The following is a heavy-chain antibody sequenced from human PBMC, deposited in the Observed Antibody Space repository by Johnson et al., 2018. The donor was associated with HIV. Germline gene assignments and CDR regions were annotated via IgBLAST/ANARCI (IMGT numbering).Heavy chain of an antibody. V-gene: IGHV3-30*03. CDR2: ISYDGSNK. CDR1: GFTFSSYG. D-gene: IGHD7-27*01. Sequence: QVQLVESGGGLVQPGRSLRLSCAASGFTFSSYGMHWVRQAPGKGLEWVAVISYDGSNKYYVDSVKGRFTISRDNAKNSLYLQMNSLRAEDTAVYYCARDALANWEEVDAFDIWGQGTMVTVSS. J-gene: IGHJ3*02. CDR3: ARDALANWEEVDAFDI.